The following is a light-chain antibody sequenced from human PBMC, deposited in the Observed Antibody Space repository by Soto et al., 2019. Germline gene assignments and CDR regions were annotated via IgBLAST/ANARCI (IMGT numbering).Light chain of an antibody. J-gene: IGLJ2*01. Sequence: QTVLTQEPSLTVSPGGTVTLTCGSSTGPVTSGHYPCWFQQKPGQAPRTLIYDTSNKQSWTPARFSGSLLGGKAALTLSGAQPEDEADYYCLFFYSGVHVVFRDGTKLTVL. CDR3: LFFYSGVHVV. CDR2: DTS. CDR1: TGPVTSGHY. V-gene: IGLV7-46*01.